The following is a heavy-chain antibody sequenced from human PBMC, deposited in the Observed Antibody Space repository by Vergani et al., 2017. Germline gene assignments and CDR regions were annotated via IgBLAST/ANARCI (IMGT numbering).Heavy chain of an antibody. D-gene: IGHD2-2*01. CDR3: LVVPAAKHPAAGPAEVLDWFDP. CDR1: GGSFSGYY. CDR2: INHSGST. Sequence: QVQLQQWGAGLLKPSETLSLTCAVYGGSFSGYYWSWIRQPPGKGLEWIGEINHSGSTYYNPSLKSRVTISVDTSKNQFSLKLSSVTAADTAVYYPLVVPAAKHPAAGPAEVLDWFDPWGQGTLVTVSS. J-gene: IGHJ5*02. V-gene: IGHV4-34*01.